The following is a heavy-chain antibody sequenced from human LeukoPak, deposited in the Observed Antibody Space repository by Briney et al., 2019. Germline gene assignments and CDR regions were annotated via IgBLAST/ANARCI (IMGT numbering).Heavy chain of an antibody. D-gene: IGHD3-22*01. CDR3: AREFDYYDSSGYLN. Sequence: PGGSLRLSCAASGFTFSNYAMSWVRQAPGKGLEWVSFITDSGSSTYYADSVKGRFTISRDSSKNTLYLQMNSLRAEDTAVYYCAREFDYYDSSGYLNWGQGTLVTVSS. J-gene: IGHJ4*02. CDR2: ITDSGSST. V-gene: IGHV3-23*01. CDR1: GFTFSNYA.